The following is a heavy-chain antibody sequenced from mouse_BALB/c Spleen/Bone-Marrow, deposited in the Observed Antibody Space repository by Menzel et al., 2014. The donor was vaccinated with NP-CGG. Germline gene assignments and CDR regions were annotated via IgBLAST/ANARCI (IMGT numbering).Heavy chain of an antibody. D-gene: IGHD1-2*01. Sequence: VQLQESGPGLVQPSQSLSITCTVSGFSLASYGVHWVRQSPGKGLEWLGVIWGGGSTDYNAAFISRLSISKDNSKSQVFFKMNSLQANDTAIYYCARNKDTTASDYWGQGTTLTVSS. CDR1: GFSLASYG. J-gene: IGHJ2*01. CDR2: IWGGGST. V-gene: IGHV2-2*02. CDR3: ARNKDTTASDY.